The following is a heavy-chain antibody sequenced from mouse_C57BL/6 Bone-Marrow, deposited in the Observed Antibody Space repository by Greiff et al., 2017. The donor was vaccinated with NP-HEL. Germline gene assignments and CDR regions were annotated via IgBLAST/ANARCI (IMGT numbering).Heavy chain of an antibody. CDR2: IIIFGSYT. V-gene: IGHV5-6*02. J-gene: IGHJ2*01. CDR1: GPPFPLSF. D-gene: IGHD4-1*02. Sequence: DVKVVESGGDLVKPGSSLKLSFACSGPPFPLSFLSFFLPPPSTILSCFSTIIIFGSYTYYPDSVKGRFTISRDNAKNTLYLQMSSLKSEDTAMYYCARSTGTSFDYWGQGTTLTVSS. CDR3: ARSTGTSFDY.